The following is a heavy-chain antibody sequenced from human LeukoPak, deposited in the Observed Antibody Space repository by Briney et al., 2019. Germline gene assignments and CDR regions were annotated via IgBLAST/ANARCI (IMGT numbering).Heavy chain of an antibody. Sequence: PSETLSLTCTVSGGSISSSSYYWGWIRQPPGKGLEWIGSIFHSGSTYYNPSLKSRVTISVDTSRNQFSLKLSSVTAADTAVYYCARETRWSGYSHFDYWGQGTLVTVSS. D-gene: IGHD3-3*01. J-gene: IGHJ4*02. V-gene: IGHV4-39*07. CDR3: ARETRWSGYSHFDY. CDR2: IFHSGST. CDR1: GGSISSSSYY.